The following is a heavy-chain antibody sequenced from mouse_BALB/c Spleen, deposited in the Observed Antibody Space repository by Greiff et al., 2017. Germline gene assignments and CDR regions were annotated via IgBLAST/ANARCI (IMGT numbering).Heavy chain of an antibody. CDR2: INPSTGYT. Sequence: QVQLQQSGAELAKPGASVKMSCKASGYTFTSYWMHWVKQRPGQGLEWIGYINPSTGYTEYNQKFKDKATLTADKSSSTAYMQLSSLTSEDSAVYYCAQLGFDYWGQGTTLTVSS. CDR1: GYTFTSYW. J-gene: IGHJ2*01. CDR3: AQLGFDY. V-gene: IGHV1-7*01. D-gene: IGHD4-1*02.